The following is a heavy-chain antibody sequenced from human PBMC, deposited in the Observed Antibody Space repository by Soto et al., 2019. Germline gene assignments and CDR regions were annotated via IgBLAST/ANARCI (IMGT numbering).Heavy chain of an antibody. D-gene: IGHD1-7*01. CDR3: AREGNWNYAAEAGSDY. J-gene: IGHJ4*02. V-gene: IGHV3-74*01. Sequence: EVQLVESGGGLVQPGGSLRLSCAASGFTFSSYWMHWVRQAPGKGLVWVSRINSDGSSTSYADSVKGRFTISRDNAKNTLYLQMNSLRAEDTAVYYCAREGNWNYAAEAGSDYWGQGTLVTVSS. CDR1: GFTFSSYW. CDR2: INSDGSST.